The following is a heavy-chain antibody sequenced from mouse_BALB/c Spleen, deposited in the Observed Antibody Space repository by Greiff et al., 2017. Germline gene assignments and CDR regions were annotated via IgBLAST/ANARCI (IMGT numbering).Heavy chain of an antibody. CDR1: GFNIKDYY. J-gene: IGHJ4*01. CDR2: IDPENGDT. Sequence: VQLQQSGAELVRSGASVKLSCTASGFNIKDYYMHWVKQRPEQGLEWIGWIDPENGDTEYAPKFQGKATMTADTSSNTAYLQLSSLTSEDTAVYYCNPEAMDYWGQGTSVTVSS. V-gene: IGHV14-4*02. CDR3: NPEAMDY.